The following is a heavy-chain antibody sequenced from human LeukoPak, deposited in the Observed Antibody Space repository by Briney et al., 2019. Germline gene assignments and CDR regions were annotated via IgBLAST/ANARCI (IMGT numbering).Heavy chain of an antibody. Sequence: GGSLRLSYAASGFTFSSYSMNWVRQAPGKGLEWVSSISSSSSYIYYADSVKGRFTISRDNAKNSLYLQMNSLRAEDTAVYYCARDGYKAGLLVYGMDVWGQGTTVTVSS. V-gene: IGHV3-21*01. J-gene: IGHJ6*02. CDR3: ARDGYKAGLLVYGMDV. D-gene: IGHD5-24*01. CDR1: GFTFSSYS. CDR2: ISSSSSYI.